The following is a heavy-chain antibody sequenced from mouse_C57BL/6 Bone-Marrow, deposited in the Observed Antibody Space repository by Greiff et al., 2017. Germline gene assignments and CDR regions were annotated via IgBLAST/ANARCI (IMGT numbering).Heavy chain of an antibody. V-gene: IGHV2-6-1*01. CDR1: GFSLTSYG. J-gene: IGHJ4*01. CDR2: IWSDGST. D-gene: IGHD2-3*01. CDR3: ARHDGYSYAMDY. Sequence: VKLQESGPGLVAPSQSLSITCTVSGFSLTSYGVHWVRQPPGKGLGWLVVIWSDGSTTYNSALKSRLSISKDNSKSQVFLKMNSLQTDDTAMYYCARHDGYSYAMDYWGQGTSVTVSS.